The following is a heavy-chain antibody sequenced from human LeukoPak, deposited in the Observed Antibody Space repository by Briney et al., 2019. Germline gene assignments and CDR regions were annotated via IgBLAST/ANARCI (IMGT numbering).Heavy chain of an antibody. CDR3: AREGSMVRGVIHY. V-gene: IGHV1-3*01. CDR2: INAGNGNT. CDR1: GYTFTSYA. Sequence: ASVRVSFTASGYTFTSYAMHWVRQAPGQRGEGMGWINAGNGNTKYSQKFQGRVTITRDTSASTAYMELSSLRSEDTAVYYCAREGSMVRGVIHYWGQGTLVTVS. J-gene: IGHJ4*02. D-gene: IGHD3-10*01.